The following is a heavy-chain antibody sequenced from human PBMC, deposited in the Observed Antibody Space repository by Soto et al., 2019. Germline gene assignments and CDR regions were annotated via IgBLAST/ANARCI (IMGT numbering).Heavy chain of an antibody. CDR2: IYYSGNT. V-gene: IGHV4-39*01. CDR1: GGSISSSSYY. J-gene: IGHJ5*02. CDR3: ARVQQQYIWFDP. Sequence: QLQLQESDPGLVKPSETLSLTCTVSGGSISSSSYYWGWIRQPPGKGLEWIGSIYYSGNTYYNPSLKSRVTISVDTSKDQFSLKLSSVTAADTAVYFCARVQQQYIWFDPWGQGTLVTVSS. D-gene: IGHD6-13*01.